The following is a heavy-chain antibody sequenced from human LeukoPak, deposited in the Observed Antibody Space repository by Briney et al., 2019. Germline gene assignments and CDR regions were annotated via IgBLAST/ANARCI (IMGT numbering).Heavy chain of an antibody. D-gene: IGHD1-26*01. CDR1: GFTFSSYW. CDR2: IASDGSST. CDR3: ARVRLLVGALDAFDI. V-gene: IGHV3-74*01. Sequence: QAGGSLRLSCAASGFTFSSYWMNWVRHAPGKGLVRVSRIASDGSSTTYADSVKGRFSISRDNAKNTLYLQMNSLRDEDTAVYYCARVRLLVGALDAFDIWGQGTMVTVSS. J-gene: IGHJ3*02.